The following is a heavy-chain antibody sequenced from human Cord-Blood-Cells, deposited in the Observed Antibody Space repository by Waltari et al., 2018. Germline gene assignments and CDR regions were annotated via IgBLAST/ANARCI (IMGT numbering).Heavy chain of an antibody. D-gene: IGHD7-27*01. J-gene: IGHJ3*02. CDR1: GGSFSGYY. V-gene: IGHV4-34*01. Sequence: QVQLQQWGAGLLKPSETLSLTCAVYGGSFSGYYWSWIRQPPGKGLEWIGEINNSGSTNYNPSLKSRVTISVDTSKNQFSLKLSSVTAADTAVYYCARGGVPLGIKGAFDIWGQGTMVTVSS. CDR2: INNSGST. CDR3: ARGGVPLGIKGAFDI.